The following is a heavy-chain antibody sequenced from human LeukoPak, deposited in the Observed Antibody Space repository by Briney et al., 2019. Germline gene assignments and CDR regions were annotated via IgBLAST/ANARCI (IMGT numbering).Heavy chain of an antibody. Sequence: GGSLRLSCEASGFTFSRYWMNWVRQAPGRGLERVANIKEDGTEKDYVDSVKGRFTISRDNAKNSLFLQMNSLRAEDTAVYYCARLARRYCSGGNCYEGKYNWFDTWGQGTLVTVSS. CDR2: IKEDGTEK. V-gene: IGHV3-7*05. J-gene: IGHJ5*02. CDR3: ARLARRYCSGGNCYEGKYNWFDT. CDR1: GFTFSRYW. D-gene: IGHD2-15*01.